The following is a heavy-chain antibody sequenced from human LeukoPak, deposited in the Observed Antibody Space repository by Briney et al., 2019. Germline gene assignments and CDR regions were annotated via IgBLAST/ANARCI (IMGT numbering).Heavy chain of an antibody. Sequence: GESLKISCTASGYDFADSWIGWVRQMPGKGLEWMGIIYPGDSDTRYSPSFQGQVTVSADKSISTAYLQWSSLKASDTAMYYCARQDSSGWLDPWGQGTLVTVSS. CDR3: ARQDSSGWLDP. CDR1: GYDFADSW. V-gene: IGHV5-51*01. D-gene: IGHD6-19*01. CDR2: IYPGDSDT. J-gene: IGHJ5*02.